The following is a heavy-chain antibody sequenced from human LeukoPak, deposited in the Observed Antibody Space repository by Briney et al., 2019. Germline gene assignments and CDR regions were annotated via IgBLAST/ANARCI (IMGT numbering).Heavy chain of an antibody. CDR2: IYYSGST. CDR3: ARWEPGITMIGPEGGYGMDV. Sequence: PETLSLTCTVSGGSISSYYWSWIRQPPGKGLEWIGYIYYSGSTNYNPSLKSRVTISVDTSKNQFSLKLSSVTAADTAVYYCARWEPGITMIGPEGGYGMDVWGQGTTVTVSS. D-gene: IGHD3-22*01. J-gene: IGHJ6*02. V-gene: IGHV4-59*01. CDR1: GGSISSYY.